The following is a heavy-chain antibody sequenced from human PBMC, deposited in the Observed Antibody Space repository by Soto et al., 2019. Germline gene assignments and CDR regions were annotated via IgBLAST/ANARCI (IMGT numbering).Heavy chain of an antibody. J-gene: IGHJ6*02. V-gene: IGHV3-21*01. CDR3: ARLYSSSSFYYYGMDV. CDR1: GFTFSSYS. D-gene: IGHD6-6*01. Sequence: EVQLVESGGGLVKPGGSLRLSCAASGFTFSSYSMNWVRQAPGKGLEWVSSISSSSSYIYYADSVKGRFTISRDNAKNSLYLQMNGLRAEVTAVYYCARLYSSSSFYYYGMDVWGQGTTVTVSS. CDR2: ISSSSSYI.